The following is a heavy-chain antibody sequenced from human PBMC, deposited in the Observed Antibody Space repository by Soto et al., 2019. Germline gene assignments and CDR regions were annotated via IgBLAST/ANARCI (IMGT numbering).Heavy chain of an antibody. CDR1: GGSISSYY. Sequence: SETLSLTCTVSGGSISSYYWSLVRQPPGKGLEWIGYINYSGSTNYNPSLKSRVTISVDKSKNQFSLKLSSVTAADTAVYYCARDYMVRGVMRWFDPWGQGTLVTVSS. V-gene: IGHV4-59*12. CDR3: ARDYMVRGVMRWFDP. J-gene: IGHJ5*02. D-gene: IGHD3-10*01. CDR2: INYSGST.